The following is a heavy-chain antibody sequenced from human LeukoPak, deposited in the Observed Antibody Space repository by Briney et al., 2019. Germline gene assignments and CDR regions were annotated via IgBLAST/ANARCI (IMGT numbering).Heavy chain of an antibody. CDR1: GFTFSSYS. CDR2: ISSSSSYI. J-gene: IGHJ5*02. CDR3: ARDGGGWENWFDP. D-gene: IGHD3-16*01. V-gene: IGHV3-21*01. Sequence: PGGSLRLSCAASGFTFSSYSMNWVRQAPGKGLEWVSSISSSSSYIYYADSMKGRLTISRDNAKNSLYLQMNSLRVEDTAVYYCARDGGGWENWFDPWGQGTLVTVSS.